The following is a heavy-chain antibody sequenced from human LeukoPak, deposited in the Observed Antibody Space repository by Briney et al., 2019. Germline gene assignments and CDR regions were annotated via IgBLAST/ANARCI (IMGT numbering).Heavy chain of an antibody. CDR2: INPNSGGT. CDR1: GYTFTGYY. Sequence: ASVKVSCKASGYTFTGYYMHWVRQAPGQGLERMGWINPNSGGTNYAQKFQGRVTMTRDTSISTAYMELSRLRSDDTAVYYCARGRGRGCGGDCYSFGFDYWGQGTLVTVSS. J-gene: IGHJ4*02. D-gene: IGHD2-21*02. CDR3: ARGRGRGCGGDCYSFGFDY. V-gene: IGHV1-2*02.